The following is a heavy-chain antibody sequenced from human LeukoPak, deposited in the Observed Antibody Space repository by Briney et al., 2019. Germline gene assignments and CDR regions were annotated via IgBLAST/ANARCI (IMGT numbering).Heavy chain of an antibody. J-gene: IGHJ4*02. Sequence: ASVKVSCKASGYTFTSYGISWVRQAPGQGLEWMGWISAYNGNTNYAQKLQGRGTMTTDTSTSTAYMELRSRRSDDTAVYYCARVTGRYSSGFGGDYWGQGTLVTVSS. D-gene: IGHD6-19*01. CDR2: ISAYNGNT. V-gene: IGHV1-18*01. CDR1: GYTFTSYG. CDR3: ARVTGRYSSGFGGDY.